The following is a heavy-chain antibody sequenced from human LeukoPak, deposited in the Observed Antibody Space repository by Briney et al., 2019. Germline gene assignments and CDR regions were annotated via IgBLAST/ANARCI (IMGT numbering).Heavy chain of an antibody. CDR3: AKGEGYCGGGTCYRYFDS. CDR2: ISTDSTYT. J-gene: IGHJ4*02. CDR1: GFTFSSYP. Sequence: GGSLRLSCAASGFTFSSYPMSWVRQAPGKGLDWVSTISTDSTYTFYAHSVKGRFTISRDNSKDTLYLQMSSLRVEDTAVYFCAKGEGYCGGGTCYRYFDSWSQGTLVTVSS. V-gene: IGHV3-23*01. D-gene: IGHD2-15*01.